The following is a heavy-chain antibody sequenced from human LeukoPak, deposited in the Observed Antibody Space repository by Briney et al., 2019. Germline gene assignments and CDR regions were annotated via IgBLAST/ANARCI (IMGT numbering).Heavy chain of an antibody. Sequence: PGGSLRLSCAASGFTFSSYSMNWVRQAPGKGLEWVSSISSSSSYIYYADSVKGRFTISRDNAKNSLYLQMNSLRAEDTAVYYCARDGRMGATDYYYYMDVWGKGTTVTVSS. CDR1: GFTFSSYS. CDR2: ISSSSSYI. V-gene: IGHV3-21*01. CDR3: ARDGRMGATDYYYYMDV. J-gene: IGHJ6*03. D-gene: IGHD1-26*01.